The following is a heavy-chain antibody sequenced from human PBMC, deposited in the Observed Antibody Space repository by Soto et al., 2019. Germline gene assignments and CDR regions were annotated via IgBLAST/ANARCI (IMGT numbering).Heavy chain of an antibody. Sequence: QVQLVQSGAEVKKPGASVKVSCKASGYTFTSYGISWVRQAPGQGLEWMGWISAYNGNTNYAQKLQGRVTMTTDTSTSTDYMELRSLRSDDTAVYYCARERGYYGSGSYPADYWGQGTLVTVSS. CDR3: ARERGYYGSGSYPADY. CDR2: ISAYNGNT. J-gene: IGHJ4*02. V-gene: IGHV1-18*01. D-gene: IGHD3-10*01. CDR1: GYTFTSYG.